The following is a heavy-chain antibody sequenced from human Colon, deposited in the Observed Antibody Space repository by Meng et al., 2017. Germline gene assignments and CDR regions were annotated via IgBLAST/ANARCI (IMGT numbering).Heavy chain of an antibody. D-gene: IGHD1-1*01. Sequence: GESLKISCAASGFTFSDYYMSWIRQAPGKGLEWVSYISSSGSTIYYADSVKGRFTISRDNAKNSLYLQMNSLRAEDTAVYYCASVPLDPSQLWGQGTLVTVSS. CDR2: ISSSGSTI. V-gene: IGHV3-11*01. CDR1: GFTFSDYY. CDR3: ASVPLDPSQL. J-gene: IGHJ4*02.